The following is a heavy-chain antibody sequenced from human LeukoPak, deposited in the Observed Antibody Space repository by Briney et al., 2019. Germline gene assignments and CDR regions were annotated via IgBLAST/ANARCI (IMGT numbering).Heavy chain of an antibody. V-gene: IGHV1-2*02. D-gene: IGHD3-22*01. J-gene: IGHJ4*02. Sequence: ASVNVSCKASGYTFTGYYLHWVRQAPGQGLEWMGWINPNSGDTNYAQKFQGRVTMTRDTSISTAYMELSRLRSDDTAVYYCATGGGDYYDSSGQLFGQWGQGILVTVSS. CDR3: ATGGGDYYDSSGQLFGQ. CDR2: INPNSGDT. CDR1: GYTFTGYY.